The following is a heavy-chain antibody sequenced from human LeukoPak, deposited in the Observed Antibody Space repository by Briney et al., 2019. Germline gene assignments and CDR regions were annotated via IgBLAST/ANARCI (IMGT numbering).Heavy chain of an antibody. CDR1: GFTFSSYS. CDR3: ARDGGYQLPTYFDY. CDR2: ISSSSSTI. Sequence: GGSLRLSCAASGFTFSSYSMNWVRQAPGKGLEWVSYISSSSSTIYYADSVKGRFTISRDNAKNSLYLQMNSLRAEDTAVYYCARDGGYQLPTYFDYWGQGTLVTVSS. J-gene: IGHJ4*02. V-gene: IGHV3-48*04. D-gene: IGHD2-2*01.